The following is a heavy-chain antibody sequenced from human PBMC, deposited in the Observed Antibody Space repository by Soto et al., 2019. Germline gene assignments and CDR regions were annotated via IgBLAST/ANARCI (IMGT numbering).Heavy chain of an antibody. Sequence: PSETLSLTCTVSGGSISNYYWSWIRQPPGKELEWIAYIYYSGSTNYNPSLKSRVTISVDTSKNQFSLKLSSVTAADTAVYYCARINPGAGYYYAMDVWGQGTTVTVSS. CDR3: ARINPGAGYYYAMDV. V-gene: IGHV4-59*01. CDR2: IYYSGST. J-gene: IGHJ6*02. CDR1: GGSISNYY. D-gene: IGHD3-10*01.